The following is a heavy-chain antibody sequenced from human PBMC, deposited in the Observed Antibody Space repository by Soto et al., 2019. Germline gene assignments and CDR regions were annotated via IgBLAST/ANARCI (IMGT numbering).Heavy chain of an antibody. Sequence: QVQLVESGGGVVQPGRSLRLSCAASGFTFSSYAMHWVRQAPGKGLEWVAVISYDGSNKYYADSVKGRFTISRDNSKNSLYLQMNRLRAEDTAVYYCARDFTSSGWYPPRGWFDPWGQGTLVTVSS. CDR2: ISYDGSNK. J-gene: IGHJ5*02. CDR1: GFTFSSYA. V-gene: IGHV3-30-3*01. D-gene: IGHD6-19*01. CDR3: ARDFTSSGWYPPRGWFDP.